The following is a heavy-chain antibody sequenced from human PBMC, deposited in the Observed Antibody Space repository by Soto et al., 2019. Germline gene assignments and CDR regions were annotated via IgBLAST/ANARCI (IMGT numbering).Heavy chain of an antibody. CDR2: MYPGDSDT. J-gene: IGHJ4*02. Sequence: PGESLKISCKASGDSFTTYWIGWVRQMPGKGLELMGIMYPGDSDTRYSPSFQGQVTISADKSISTAYLQWSSLKASDTAIYYCARLEEDPFSTDYWGQGTLVTVSS. CDR1: GDSFTTYW. V-gene: IGHV5-51*01. CDR3: ARLEEDPFSTDY.